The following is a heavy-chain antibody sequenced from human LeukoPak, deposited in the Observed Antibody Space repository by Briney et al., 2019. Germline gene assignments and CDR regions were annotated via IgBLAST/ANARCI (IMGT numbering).Heavy chain of an antibody. Sequence: GSLRLSCVVSGFSFSDSYMTWLRQTPGKGLEWIGYIYYSGSTNYNPSLKSRVTISVETSKNQFSLKLSSVTAADTAVYYCARVTGYMIEDYFDYWGQGTLVTVSS. V-gene: IGHV4-59*01. CDR1: GFSFSDSY. D-gene: IGHD3-22*01. CDR2: IYYSGST. CDR3: ARVTGYMIEDYFDY. J-gene: IGHJ4*02.